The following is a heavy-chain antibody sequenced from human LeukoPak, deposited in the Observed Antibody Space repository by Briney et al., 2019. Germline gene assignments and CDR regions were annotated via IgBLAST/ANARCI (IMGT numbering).Heavy chain of an antibody. CDR1: GFTFSSYW. CDR3: ARDNYGSGRKFDY. CDR2: IKQDGSEK. V-gene: IGHV3-7*01. J-gene: IGHJ4*02. Sequence: GGSLRLSCAASGFTFSSYWMSWVRQAPGKGLEWVANIKQDGSEKYYVDSVKGRFTISRDNAKNSLYLQMNSLRAEDTAVYYCARDNYGSGRKFDYWGQGTLVTVSS. D-gene: IGHD3-10*01.